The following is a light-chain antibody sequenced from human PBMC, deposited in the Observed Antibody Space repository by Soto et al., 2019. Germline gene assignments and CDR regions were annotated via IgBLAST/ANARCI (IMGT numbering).Light chain of an antibody. Sequence: EIVMTQSPATLSVSPGERATLSCRASQSVSSNLASYQQKPGQAPRLLIYGASTRATGIPARFSGSGSGIEFPLTLSSLLSEDFAVYCCHQYNNGSPWTFGQGTKVEI. CDR2: GAS. V-gene: IGKV3-15*01. CDR3: HQYNNGSPWT. CDR1: QSVSSN. J-gene: IGKJ1*01.